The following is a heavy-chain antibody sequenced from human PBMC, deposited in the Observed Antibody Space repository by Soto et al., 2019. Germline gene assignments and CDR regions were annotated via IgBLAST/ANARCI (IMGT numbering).Heavy chain of an antibody. D-gene: IGHD3-10*01. CDR1: GGSFSGYY. V-gene: IGHV4-34*01. CDR3: ARGTMVRGVISYWFDP. CDR2: INHSGST. J-gene: IGHJ5*02. Sequence: SETLSLTCAVYGGSFSGYYWSWIRQPPGKGLEWIGEINHSGSTNYNPSLKSRVTISVDTSKNQFSLKLSSVTAADTAVYYCARGTMVRGVISYWFDPWGQGTLVTVS.